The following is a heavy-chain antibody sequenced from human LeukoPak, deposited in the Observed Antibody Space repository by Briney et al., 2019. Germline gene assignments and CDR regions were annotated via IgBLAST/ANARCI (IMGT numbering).Heavy chain of an antibody. J-gene: IGHJ4*02. Sequence: SETLSLTCAVYGGSFSGYYWSWIRQPPGKGLEWIGEINHSGSTNYNPSLKSRVTISVDTSKNQFSLKLSSVTAADTAVYYCARYLPGYWGSYRKNYYFDYWGQGTLVTVSS. V-gene: IGHV4-34*01. CDR1: GGSFSGYY. CDR2: INHSGST. CDR3: ARYLPGYWGSYRKNYYFDY. D-gene: IGHD3-16*02.